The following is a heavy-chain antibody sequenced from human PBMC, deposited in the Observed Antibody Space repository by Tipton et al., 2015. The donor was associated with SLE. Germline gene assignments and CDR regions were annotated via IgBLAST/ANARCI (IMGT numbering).Heavy chain of an antibody. CDR2: INHSGST. CDR1: GGSFSGYY. V-gene: IGHV4-34*01. Sequence: TLSLTCAVYGGSFSGYYWSWIRQPPGKGLEWIGEINHSGSTNYNPSLKSGVTISVDTSKNQFSLKLSSVTAADTAVYYCARGRGYWGQGTLVTVSS. CDR3: ARGRGY. J-gene: IGHJ4*02.